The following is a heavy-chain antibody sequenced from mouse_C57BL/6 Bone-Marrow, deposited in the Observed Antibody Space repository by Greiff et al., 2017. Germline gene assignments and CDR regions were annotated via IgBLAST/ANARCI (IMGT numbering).Heavy chain of an antibody. D-gene: IGHD2-14*01. CDR1: GFTFSNYW. Sequence: EVKLVESGGGLVQPGGSMKLSCVASGFTFSNYWMNWVRQSPEKGLEWVAQIRLKSDNYATHYAESVKGRFTISRDASKSSVYLQMNNLRAEDTGFYYCTRYEAMDYWGQGTSVTVSS. CDR3: TRYEAMDY. CDR2: IRLKSDNYAT. V-gene: IGHV6-3*01. J-gene: IGHJ4*01.